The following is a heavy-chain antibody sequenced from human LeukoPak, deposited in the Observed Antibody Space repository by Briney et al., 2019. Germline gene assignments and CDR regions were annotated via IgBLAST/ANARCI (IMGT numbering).Heavy chain of an antibody. D-gene: IGHD3-10*01. CDR2: ISYDGSNK. Sequence: GGSLRLSCAASGFTFSNYAMHWVRQAPGKGLEWVAVISYDGSNKYYTDSVKGRFTISGDSSKNTLYLQMNSLRAEDTAVYYCAGAPYGSVDYWGQGTLVTVSS. J-gene: IGHJ4*02. V-gene: IGHV3-30*04. CDR1: GFTFSNYA. CDR3: AGAPYGSVDY.